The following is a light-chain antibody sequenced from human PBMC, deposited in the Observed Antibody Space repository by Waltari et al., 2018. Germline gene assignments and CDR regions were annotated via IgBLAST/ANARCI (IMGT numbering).Light chain of an antibody. CDR3: QKYVNAPAT. CDR1: QGIINY. Sequence: DIQMTLSPSSLSAYVGDRVSITCWASQGIINYLAWYQQKPGKVPKLLIYAASTLQSGVPSRFSGSVSGTDFTLTISSLQPEDAETYYCQKYVNAPATFGQGTKVEIK. V-gene: IGKV1-27*01. J-gene: IGKJ1*01. CDR2: AAS.